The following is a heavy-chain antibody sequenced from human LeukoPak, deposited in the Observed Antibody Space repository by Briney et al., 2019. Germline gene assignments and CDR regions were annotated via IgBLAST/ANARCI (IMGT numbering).Heavy chain of an antibody. V-gene: IGHV4-39*07. D-gene: IGHD3-9*01. CDR3: ARVVSYDILTGYSAFDI. CDR1: GGSISSSSYY. Sequence: PSETLSLTCTVSGGSISSSSYYWGWIRQPPGKGLEWIGSIYYSGSTYYNPSLKSRVTISVDTSKNQFSLKLSSVTAAGTAVYYCARVVSYDILTGYSAFDIWGQGTMVTVSS. J-gene: IGHJ3*02. CDR2: IYYSGST.